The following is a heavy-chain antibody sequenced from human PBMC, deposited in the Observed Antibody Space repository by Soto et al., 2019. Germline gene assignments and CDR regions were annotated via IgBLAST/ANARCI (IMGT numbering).Heavy chain of an antibody. Sequence: GSLTVSCVASGLTFSTSAMHWVCQAPGKGRQWVSSISAASSFIYYRDSVKGRFIVSRDNSKNTLYLEIDSLRVEDTAMYYCAKAHHSSDVYVGSHWGQGTLVTVSS. D-gene: IGHD3-10*01. CDR1: GLTFSTSA. CDR3: AKAHHSSDVYVGSH. CDR2: ISAASSFI. J-gene: IGHJ4*02. V-gene: IGHV3-21*01.